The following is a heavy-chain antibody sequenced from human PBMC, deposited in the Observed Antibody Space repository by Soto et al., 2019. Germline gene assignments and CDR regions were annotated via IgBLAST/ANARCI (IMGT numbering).Heavy chain of an antibody. V-gene: IGHV3-33*01. Sequence: GGSLRLSCAASGFTFSLYAIHWVRQAPGKGLEWVAAIWGDGSDKKYADSVKGRFTVSRDNSKNTLYLQMNSLRDEDTAVYFCARSGDCTGTSCHLRGPFDPWGPGTLVTVSS. D-gene: IGHD2-8*02. CDR2: IWGDGSDK. J-gene: IGHJ5*02. CDR1: GFTFSLYA. CDR3: ARSGDCTGTSCHLRGPFDP.